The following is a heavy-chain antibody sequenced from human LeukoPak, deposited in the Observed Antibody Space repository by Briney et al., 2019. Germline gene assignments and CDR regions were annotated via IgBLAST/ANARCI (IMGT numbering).Heavy chain of an antibody. CDR1: GFTVSSNY. Sequence: PGGSLRLSCAASGFTVSSNYMSWVRQAPGKGLGWVSLMYRGGTTYYPDSVKGRFPISRDNSQNTLYLQMNSLRAEDTAVYYCARSGTGYGDYDGFDYWGQGTLVTVSS. V-gene: IGHV3-53*01. J-gene: IGHJ4*02. CDR2: MYRGGTT. D-gene: IGHD4-17*01. CDR3: ARSGTGYGDYDGFDY.